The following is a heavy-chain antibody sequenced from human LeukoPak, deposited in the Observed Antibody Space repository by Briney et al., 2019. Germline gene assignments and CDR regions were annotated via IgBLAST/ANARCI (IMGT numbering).Heavy chain of an antibody. Sequence: SETLSLTCTVSGGSISSNAYYWAWIRQPPGKGLEWIGSIYSSVSTYYNPSLKSRVTISVDTSKNQFSLRLSSVTAADTALYYCAYSGSYGHLGYWGQGTLVTVSS. V-gene: IGHV4-39*01. CDR3: AYSGSYGHLGY. D-gene: IGHD1-26*01. CDR2: IYSSVST. J-gene: IGHJ4*02. CDR1: GGSISSNAYY.